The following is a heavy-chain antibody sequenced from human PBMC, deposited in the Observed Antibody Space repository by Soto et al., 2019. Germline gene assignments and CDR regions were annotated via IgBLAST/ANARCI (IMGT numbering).Heavy chain of an antibody. Sequence: SQTLSLTCAISGDSVSTNSATWGWIRQSPSRGLEWLGRTYYRSKWYNDYAVSVKGRITINPDTSNNQLSLQLNSVTPEDTAIYYCVRTIQPGTTTYFDYWGQGTLVTVSS. J-gene: IGHJ4*02. CDR2: TYYRSKWYN. CDR1: GDSVSTNSAT. CDR3: VRTIQPGTTTYFDY. D-gene: IGHD1-1*01. V-gene: IGHV6-1*01.